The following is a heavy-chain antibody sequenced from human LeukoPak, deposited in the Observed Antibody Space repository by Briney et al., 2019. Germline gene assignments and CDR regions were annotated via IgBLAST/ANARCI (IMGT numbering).Heavy chain of an antibody. CDR3: ASGYSSSWATFDY. J-gene: IGHJ4*02. D-gene: IGHD6-13*01. V-gene: IGHV3-7*01. Sequence: PGGSLRLSCAASGFTFSSYWMTWVRQASGKGLEWVANIKPDGSEKYYVDSVKGRFTISRDNAKNSLYLQMNSLRAEDTAVYYCASGYSSSWATFDYWGQGTLVTVSS. CDR2: IKPDGSEK. CDR1: GFTFSSYW.